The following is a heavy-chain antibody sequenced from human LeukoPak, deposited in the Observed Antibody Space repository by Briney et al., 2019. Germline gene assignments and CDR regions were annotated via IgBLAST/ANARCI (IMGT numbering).Heavy chain of an antibody. CDR3: AHRRDSSGYQYRYWFAP. D-gene: IGHD3-22*01. Sequence: SGPTLVKPTQTLTLTCTFSGFSLTTSGVGVGWIRQPPGKALEWLALINWDDQKVYSPSLQSRPSITKDTSKNQVVLTMTNVDPVDTATYYCAHRRDSSGYQYRYWFAPWGQGTLVTVSS. V-gene: IGHV2-5*02. CDR2: INWDDQK. J-gene: IGHJ5*02. CDR1: GFSLTTSGVG.